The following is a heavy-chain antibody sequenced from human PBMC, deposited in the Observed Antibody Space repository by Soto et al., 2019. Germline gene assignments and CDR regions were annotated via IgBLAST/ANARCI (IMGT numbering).Heavy chain of an antibody. CDR2: ISYDGSNK. J-gene: IGHJ4*02. CDR3: AKDRPPGWSGPFDY. V-gene: IGHV3-30*18. D-gene: IGHD2-15*01. CDR1: GFTFSSYG. Sequence: PGGSLRLSCAASGFTFSSYGMHWVRQAPGKGLEWVAVISYDGSNKYYADSVKGRFTISRDNSKNTLYLQMNSLRAEDTAVYYCAKDRPPGWSGPFDYWRQGTLDPVSS.